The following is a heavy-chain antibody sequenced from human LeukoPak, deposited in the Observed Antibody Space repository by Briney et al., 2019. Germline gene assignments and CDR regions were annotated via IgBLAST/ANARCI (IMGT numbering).Heavy chain of an antibody. D-gene: IGHD4-17*01. CDR2: ISSSGRTI. CDR1: GFTLSSFE. J-gene: IGHJ3*02. V-gene: IGHV3-48*03. CDR3: ASSSPPPYYGDYLHDAFDI. Sequence: PGGSLRLSCAASGFTLSSFEMNWVRQAPGKGLEWVSYISSSGRTIYYADSVKGRFTISRDNAKNSLYLQMNSLRAEDTAVYYCASSSPPPYYGDYLHDAFDIWGQGTMVTVSS.